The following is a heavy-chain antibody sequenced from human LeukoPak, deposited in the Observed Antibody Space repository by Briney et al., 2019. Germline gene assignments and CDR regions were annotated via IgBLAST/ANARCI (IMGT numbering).Heavy chain of an antibody. CDR1: GGSISSSSYY. CDR3: ARVNYDILTGYSRVRMDV. J-gene: IGHJ6*02. Sequence: SETLSLTCTVSGGSISSSSYYLGWIRQPPGKGLEWIVSIYYSGSTYYNPSLKSRVTISVDTSKNQFSLKLSSVTAADTAVYYCARVNYDILTGYSRVRMDVWGQGTTVTVSS. D-gene: IGHD3-9*01. CDR2: IYYSGST. V-gene: IGHV4-39*01.